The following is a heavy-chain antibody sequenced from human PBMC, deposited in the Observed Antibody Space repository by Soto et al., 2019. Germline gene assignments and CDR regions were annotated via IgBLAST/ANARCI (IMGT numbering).Heavy chain of an antibody. Sequence: GGSLRLCCAASGFTFSDYYMSWIRQAPGKGLEWVSYISRSGSTIYYADSVKGRFTISRDNAKHSRYLQMNSLRAEDTAVYYCARREAAAGTYYYYYYDMDVWGQGTTVNVSS. CDR3: ARREAAAGTYYYYYYDMDV. V-gene: IGHV3-11*01. CDR2: ISRSGSTI. J-gene: IGHJ6*02. D-gene: IGHD6-13*01. CDR1: GFTFSDYY.